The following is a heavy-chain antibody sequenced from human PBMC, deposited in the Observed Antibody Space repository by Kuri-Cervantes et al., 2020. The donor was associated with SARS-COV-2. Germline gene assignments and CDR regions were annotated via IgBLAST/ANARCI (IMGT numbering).Heavy chain of an antibody. Sequence: SETLSLTCTVSGGSISSYYWSWIRQPPGKGLEWIGYVYHSGSANYNPSLKSRVTISIDMSKNEFSLHLRSVTAADTAVYYCARTPRYSYFDYWGQGALVTGSS. CDR3: ARTPRYSYFDY. CDR1: GGSISSYY. D-gene: IGHD5-18*01. CDR2: VYHSGSA. V-gene: IGHV4-59*01. J-gene: IGHJ4*02.